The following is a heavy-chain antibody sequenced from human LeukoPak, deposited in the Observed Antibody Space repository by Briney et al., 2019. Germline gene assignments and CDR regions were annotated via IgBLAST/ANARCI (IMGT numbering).Heavy chain of an antibody. J-gene: IGHJ6*02. CDR1: GYTFTSYA. V-gene: IGHV7-4-1*02. Sequence: ASVKVSCKASGYTFTSYAMNWVRQAPGQGLEWMGWINTNTGNPTYAQGFTGRFVFSLDTSVSTAYLQISSLKAEDTAVYYCARDGTYCSSTSCYWDYYYGMDVWGQGTTVTVPS. D-gene: IGHD2-2*01. CDR2: INTNTGNP. CDR3: ARDGTYCSSTSCYWDYYYGMDV.